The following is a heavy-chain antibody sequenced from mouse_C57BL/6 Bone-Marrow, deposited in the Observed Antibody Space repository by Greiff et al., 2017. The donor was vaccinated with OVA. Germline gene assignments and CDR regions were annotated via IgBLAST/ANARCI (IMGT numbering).Heavy chain of an antibody. CDR2: IYPRSGNT. CDR3: ARRHYGGVSWWAY. Sequence: QVQLQQSGAELARPGASVKLSCKASGYTFTSYGISWVKQRTGQGLEWIGEIYPRSGNTYYNEKFKGKATLTADKSSSTAYMELRSMTSEDSAVYFCARRHYGGVSWWAYGGKGTLVTVSA. CDR1: GYTFTSYG. J-gene: IGHJ3*01. D-gene: IGHD1-1*01. V-gene: IGHV1-81*01.